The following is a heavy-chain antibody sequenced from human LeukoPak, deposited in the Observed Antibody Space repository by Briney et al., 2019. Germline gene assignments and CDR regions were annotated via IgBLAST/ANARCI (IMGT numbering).Heavy chain of an antibody. CDR3: ARNRFLEWLLFDY. CDR1: GFTFDDYG. Sequence: GGSLRLXCAASGFTFDDYGMSWVRQAPGKGLEWVSGINWNGGSTGYADSVKGRFTISRDDAKNSLYLQMNSLRAEDTALYYCARNRFLEWLLFDYWGQGTLVTVSS. V-gene: IGHV3-20*04. CDR2: INWNGGST. J-gene: IGHJ4*02. D-gene: IGHD3-3*01.